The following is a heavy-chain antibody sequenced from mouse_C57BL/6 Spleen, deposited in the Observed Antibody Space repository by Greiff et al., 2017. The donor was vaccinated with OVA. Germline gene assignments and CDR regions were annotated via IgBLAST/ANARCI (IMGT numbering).Heavy chain of an antibody. D-gene: IGHD6-1*01. V-gene: IGHV1-50*01. J-gene: IGHJ2*01. CDR1: GYTFTSYW. CDR3: ARSAH. Sequence: VQLQQPGAELVKPGAPVKLSCKASGYTFTSYWMQWVKQRPGQGLEWIGEIDPSDSYTNYNQKFKGKATLTVDTSSSTAYMQLSSLTSEDSAVYYCARSAHWGQGTTLTVSS. CDR2: IDPSDSYT.